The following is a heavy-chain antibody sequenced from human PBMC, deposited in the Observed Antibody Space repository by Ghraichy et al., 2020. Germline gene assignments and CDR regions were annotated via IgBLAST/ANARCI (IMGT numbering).Heavy chain of an antibody. D-gene: IGHD2-2*01. Sequence: SVKVSCKASGGTFNTYAFSWVRQAPGQGLEWMGGIIPMFGTSNYAQRFQGRVTIIADEFTSTTYMELSSLRSEDTAVYYCARDRGPKSGVVVPAAIPYYSYYGMDVWGQGTTVTVSS. CDR2: IIPMFGTS. V-gene: IGHV1-69*13. J-gene: IGHJ6*02. CDR3: ARDRGPKSGVVVPAAIPYYSYYGMDV. CDR1: GGTFNTYA.